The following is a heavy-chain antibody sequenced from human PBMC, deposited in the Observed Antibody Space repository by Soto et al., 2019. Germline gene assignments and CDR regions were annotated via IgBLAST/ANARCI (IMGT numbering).Heavy chain of an antibody. CDR2: ISGSGSDT. Sequence: GGSLRLSCAASGFTFSTYAVSWVRQAPGKGLEWVSAISGSGSDTWYADSVKGRFIISRDNAQNSLFLQMNTLRPEDTAMYYCARVAYWGPGTQVTVSS. CDR3: ARVAY. CDR1: GFTFSTYA. J-gene: IGHJ4*02. V-gene: IGHV3-23*01.